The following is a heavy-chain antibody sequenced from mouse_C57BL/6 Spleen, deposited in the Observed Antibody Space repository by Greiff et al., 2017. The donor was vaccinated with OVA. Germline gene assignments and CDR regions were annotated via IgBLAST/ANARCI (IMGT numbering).Heavy chain of an antibody. D-gene: IGHD1-1*01. CDR3: ARSGGSHFDY. J-gene: IGHJ2*01. V-gene: IGHV1-80*01. Sequence: QVQLQQSGAELVKPGASVKISCKASGYAFSSYWMNWVKQRPGKGLEWIGQIYPGDGDTNYNGTFKGKATLTADKSSSTDYMQLSSLTSEDSAGYFSARSGGSHFDYWGQGTTLTVSS. CDR2: IYPGDGDT. CDR1: GYAFSSYW.